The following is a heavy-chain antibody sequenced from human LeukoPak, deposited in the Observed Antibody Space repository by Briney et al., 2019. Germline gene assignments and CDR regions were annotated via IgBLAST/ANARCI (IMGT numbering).Heavy chain of an antibody. CDR3: ARMGGDYCSSTSCYSNP. D-gene: IGHD2-2*01. CDR1: GYTFTSYG. V-gene: IGHV1-69*04. CDR2: IIPILGIA. Sequence: GASVKVSCKASGYTFTSYGISWVRQAPGQGLEWMGRIIPILGIANYAQKFQGRVTITADKSTSTAYMELSSLRSEDTAVYYCARMGGDYCSSTSCYSNPWGQGTLVTVSS. J-gene: IGHJ5*02.